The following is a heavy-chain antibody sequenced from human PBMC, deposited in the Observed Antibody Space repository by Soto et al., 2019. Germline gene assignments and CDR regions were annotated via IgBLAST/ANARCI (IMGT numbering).Heavy chain of an antibody. V-gene: IGHV4-34*01. CDR3: ASARWDY. CDR2: IYYTGST. Sequence: SETLSLTCAVSGGSFNANYWTWIRQPPGKGLEWIGEIYYTGSTNYNPSLKGRVAISVDTSKNQFTLRLTSVTAADTAVYYCASARWDYWGQGTLVTVS. CDR1: GGSFNANY. J-gene: IGHJ4*02.